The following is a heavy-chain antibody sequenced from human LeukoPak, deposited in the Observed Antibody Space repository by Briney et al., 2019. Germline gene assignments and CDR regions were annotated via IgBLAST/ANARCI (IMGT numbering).Heavy chain of an antibody. CDR3: AREYSSSSGRSFDY. CDR2: INSDGSEG. Sequence: GGSLRLSRAVSGFTFSGFWMSWSRQAPGKGLEWVASINSDGSEGYYADVVKGRFTISRDNAKNSLYLQMNSLRAEDTAVYYCAREYSSSSGRSFDYWGQGTLVTVSS. V-gene: IGHV3-7*01. CDR1: GFTFSGFW. J-gene: IGHJ4*02. D-gene: IGHD6-6*01.